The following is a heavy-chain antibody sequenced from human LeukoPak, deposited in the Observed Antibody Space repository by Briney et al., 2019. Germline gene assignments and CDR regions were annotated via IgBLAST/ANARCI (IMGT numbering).Heavy chain of an antibody. D-gene: IGHD1-14*01. CDR2: LYYSGST. CDR3: ARLITGGVYYMDV. CDR1: GASISSSAWY. J-gene: IGHJ6*03. V-gene: IGHV4-39*07. Sequence: PSETLSLTCTVSGASISSSAWYWGWIRQPPGKGLEWIGILYYSGSTYYNPSLKSRVTLSVDTSKNQFSLRLSSVTAADTAVYYCARLITGGVYYMDVWGKGTTITVSS.